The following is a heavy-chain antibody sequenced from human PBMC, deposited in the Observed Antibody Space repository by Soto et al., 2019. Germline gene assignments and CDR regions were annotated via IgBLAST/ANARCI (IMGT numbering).Heavy chain of an antibody. CDR3: ARLGFCTGNNCNPYFYHYAMDI. J-gene: IGHJ6*02. CDR2: IGCRVTTI. Sequence: LRLSCAASAFSFSSYAMNCGRQAPGKALECASFIGCRVTTIYYADSVKGRFTVSTDKAQHSLFLQVDSLRDEDTAVYYCARLGFCTGNNCNPYFYHYAMDIWGQGTTVTVSS. V-gene: IGHV3-48*02. CDR1: AFSFSSYA. D-gene: IGHD2-8*02.